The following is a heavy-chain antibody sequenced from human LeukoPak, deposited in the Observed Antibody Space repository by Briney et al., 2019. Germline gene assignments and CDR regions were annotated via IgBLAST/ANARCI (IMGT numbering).Heavy chain of an antibody. J-gene: IGHJ6*02. Sequence: SETLSLTCTVSGGSISSYYWSWIRQPPGKGLEWIGYIYYSGSTNYNPSLKSRVTISVDTSKNQFSLKLSSVTAADTAVYYCARHIPYSSGDGYYYGMDVWGQGTTVTVSS. V-gene: IGHV4-59*08. D-gene: IGHD6-19*01. CDR1: GGSISSYY. CDR3: ARHIPYSSGDGYYYGMDV. CDR2: IYYSGST.